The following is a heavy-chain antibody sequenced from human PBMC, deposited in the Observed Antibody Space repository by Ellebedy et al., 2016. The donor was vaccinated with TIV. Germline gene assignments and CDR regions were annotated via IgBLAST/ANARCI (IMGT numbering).Heavy chain of an antibody. J-gene: IGHJ4*02. Sequence: GGSLRLSCAASGFIFSSFAMFWVRQAPAKGLEGVAVISYDVKNKFYAASVKGRFSLSRDTSQNTVFLQMDSLTTEDTAVYYCARGPSASAYLDSWGQGALVIVSS. CDR1: GFIFSSFA. V-gene: IGHV3-30*04. CDR3: ARGPSASAYLDS. CDR2: ISYDVKNK.